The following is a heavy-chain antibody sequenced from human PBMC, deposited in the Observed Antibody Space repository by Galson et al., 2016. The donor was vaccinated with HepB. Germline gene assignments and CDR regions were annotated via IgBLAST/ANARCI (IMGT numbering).Heavy chain of an antibody. CDR1: GFNFSSSA. CDR3: VNDKPSTGFYYDASGVHGMDV. V-gene: IGHV3-23*01. D-gene: IGHD3-22*01. CDR2: ITGSGAST. Sequence: SLRLSCAASGFNFSSSAMNWVRQAPGKGLEWVSAITGSGASTYSADSVKGRFTISRDNSKNTLSLQMNNLRAEDTAIYYCVNDKPSTGFYYDASGVHGMDVWGQGTTVTVSS. J-gene: IGHJ6*02.